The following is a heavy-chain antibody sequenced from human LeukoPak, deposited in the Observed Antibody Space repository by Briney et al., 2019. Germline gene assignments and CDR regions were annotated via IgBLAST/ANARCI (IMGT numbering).Heavy chain of an antibody. CDR3: ARVRPAVTPYFDY. CDR1: GGSISSYY. V-gene: IGHV4-59*01. CDR2: IYYSGST. J-gene: IGHJ4*02. D-gene: IGHD4-17*01. Sequence: SETLSLTCTVSGGSISSYYWSWIRQPPGKGLEWIGYIYYSGSTNYNPSLKSRVTISVDTSKNQFSLKLSSVTAADTAVYYRARVRPAVTPYFDYWGQGTLVTVSS.